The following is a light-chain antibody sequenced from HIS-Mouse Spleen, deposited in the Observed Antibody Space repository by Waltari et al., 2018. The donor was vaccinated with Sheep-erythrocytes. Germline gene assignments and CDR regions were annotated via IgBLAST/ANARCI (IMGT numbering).Light chain of an antibody. V-gene: IGLV2-11*01. J-gene: IGLJ1*01. CDR3: CSYAGSYNHV. Sequence: QSALTQPRSVSGSPGQSVTISCTGPSSDVGGSNYVSWYQQHPGKAPKLMLYDVSKRPSGVPDRFSGSKSGNTASLTISGLQAEDEADYYCCSYAGSYNHVFATGTKVTVL. CDR1: SSDVGGSNY. CDR2: DVS.